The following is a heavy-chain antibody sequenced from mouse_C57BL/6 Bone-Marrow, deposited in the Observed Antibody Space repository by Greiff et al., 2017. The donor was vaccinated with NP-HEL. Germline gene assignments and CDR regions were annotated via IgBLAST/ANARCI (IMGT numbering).Heavy chain of an antibody. D-gene: IGHD1-1*01. CDR2: IYPGDGDT. J-gene: IGHJ2*01. CDR1: GYAFSSYW. V-gene: IGHV1-80*01. Sequence: VQLQQSGAELVKPGASVKISCKASGYAFSSYWMNWVKQRPGKGLEWIGQIYPGDGDTNYNGKFKGKATLTADKSSSTAYMQLSSLTSEDSAVYFCARPTTVVDYFDYWGQGTTLTVSS. CDR3: ARPTTVVDYFDY.